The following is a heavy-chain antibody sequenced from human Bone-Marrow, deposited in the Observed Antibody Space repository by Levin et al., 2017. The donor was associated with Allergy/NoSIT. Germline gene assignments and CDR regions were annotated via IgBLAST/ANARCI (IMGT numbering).Heavy chain of an antibody. CDR1: GYSIAGGYY. D-gene: IGHD6-19*01. J-gene: IGHJ6*02. CDR2: IYHSGST. CDR3: VRTILVAGTSYYYYGMDV. V-gene: IGHV4-38-2*01. Sequence: SETLSLTCVVSGYSIAGGYYWGWIRQPPGKGLEWIGSIYHSGSTYYSPSLRSRVTMSVDTSKNQFSLNLSSVTAADTAVYYCVRTILVAGTSYYYYGMDVWGQGTTVTVSS.